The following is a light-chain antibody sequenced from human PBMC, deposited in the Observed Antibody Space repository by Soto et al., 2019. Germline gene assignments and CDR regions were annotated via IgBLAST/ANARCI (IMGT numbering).Light chain of an antibody. J-gene: IGKJ1*01. CDR3: QQYGRSPRT. CDR1: QSINSNY. V-gene: IGKV3-20*01. Sequence: EIVLTQSPGTLSLSPGERATLSCRASQSINSNYLAWYQQKPGQGPRPLMYGASSRATGIPDRFSGSGSGTDFTLSISRLEPEDSAVYYCQQYGRSPRTFGQGTKVEIQ. CDR2: GAS.